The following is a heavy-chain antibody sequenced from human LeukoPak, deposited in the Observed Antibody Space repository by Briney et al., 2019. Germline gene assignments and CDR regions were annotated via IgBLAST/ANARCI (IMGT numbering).Heavy chain of an antibody. Sequence: GGSLRLSCAASGFSFSSSAMHWVRQAPGKGLEYVSAISSNGGTTYYANSVKGRFTISRDNSKNTLYLQMGSLRAEDMAVYYCARGSYCSGGSCYSAYWGQGTLVTVSS. J-gene: IGHJ4*02. V-gene: IGHV3-64*01. CDR1: GFSFSSSA. CDR2: ISSNGGTT. CDR3: ARGSYCSGGSCYSAY. D-gene: IGHD2-15*01.